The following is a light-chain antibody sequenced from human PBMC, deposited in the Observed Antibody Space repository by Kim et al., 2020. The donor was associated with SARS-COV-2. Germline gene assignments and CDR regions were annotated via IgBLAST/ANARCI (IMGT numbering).Light chain of an antibody. J-gene: IGKJ3*01. CDR3: QQSYITPFT. CDR1: QSISSH. Sequence: DIQMTQSPSTLSASIGDRVTITCRTTQSISSHLNWYQQKPGRAPKLLISAASTLQGGVPSRFSGSGSETDFTLTISSLQPEDFATYFCQQSYITPFTFGPGTKVDIK. CDR2: AAS. V-gene: IGKV1-39*01.